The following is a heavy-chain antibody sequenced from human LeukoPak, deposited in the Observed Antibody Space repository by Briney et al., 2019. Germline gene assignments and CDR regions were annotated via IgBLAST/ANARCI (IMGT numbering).Heavy chain of an antibody. J-gene: IGHJ4*02. CDR1: GGSISSGGYS. Sequence: PSQTLSLTCAVSGGSISSGGYSWSWIRQPPGKGLEWIGYIYHSGSTYYNLSLKSRDTISVDRSKNQFSLKLSSVTAADTAVYYCARTSLYYYGPGSSHYFDYWGQGTLVTVSS. CDR3: ARTSLYYYGPGSSHYFDY. CDR2: IYHSGST. V-gene: IGHV4-30-2*01. D-gene: IGHD3-10*01.